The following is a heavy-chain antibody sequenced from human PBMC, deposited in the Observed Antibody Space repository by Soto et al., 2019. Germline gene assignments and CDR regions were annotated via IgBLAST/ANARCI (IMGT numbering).Heavy chain of an antibody. CDR1: GYTFINYY. CDR3: ARDLAAGDY. V-gene: IGHV1-46*01. Sequence: QVQLVQSGAEVKKPGASVKLSCKASGYTFINYYIHWVRQAPGQGLEWMGIFNPTSGRTNYAQKFQGRVTLTMYTSTRTVYMEMSSLRFDDTAVYYCARDLAAGDYWGQGTLVTVSS. CDR2: FNPTSGRT. D-gene: IGHD6-13*01. J-gene: IGHJ4*02.